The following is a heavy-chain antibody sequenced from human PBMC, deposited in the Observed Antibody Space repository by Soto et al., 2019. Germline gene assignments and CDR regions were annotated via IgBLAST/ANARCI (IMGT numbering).Heavy chain of an antibody. J-gene: IGHJ6*02. CDR3: ARRSCSGDSCLQYWYYGFDV. V-gene: IGHV5-51*01. Sequence: GESLKISCSASGYDFTIHCHGLARRMPGKGLEWMGIVHAGDSDSRYSPPFQGQVTISADKSINTAYLQWSSLKASDTATYYCARRSCSGDSCLQYWYYGFDVWGQGTTVTVSS. CDR2: VHAGDSDS. CDR1: GYDFTIHC. D-gene: IGHD2-15*01.